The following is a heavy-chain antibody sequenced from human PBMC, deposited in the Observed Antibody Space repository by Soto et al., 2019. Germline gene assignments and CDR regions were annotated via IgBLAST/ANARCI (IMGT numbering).Heavy chain of an antibody. J-gene: IGHJ6*02. CDR3: AREGLGYYYGMDV. D-gene: IGHD3-16*01. CDR2: INPNSGDT. Sequence: PGQRLEWMGWINPNSGDTNYAQKFQGWVTMTRDTSISTAYMELSRLRSDDTAVYYCAREGLGYYYGMDVWGQGTTVTVSS. V-gene: IGHV1-2*04.